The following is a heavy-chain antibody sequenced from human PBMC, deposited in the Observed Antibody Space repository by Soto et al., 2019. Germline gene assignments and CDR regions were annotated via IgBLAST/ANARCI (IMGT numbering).Heavy chain of an antibody. CDR3: ARDTGDWGLT. CDR1: GGSISSGGYY. D-gene: IGHD7-27*01. V-gene: IGHV4-31*03. Sequence: QVQLQESGPGLVKPSQTLSLTCTVSGGSISSGGYYWSWIRQHPGKGLEWIGYIYYRGSTYYNPSPXXRVTIAVDTSKNQFPLKLSSVTAADTAVYYCARDTGDWGLTWGQGTLVTVSS. CDR2: IYYRGST. J-gene: IGHJ4*02.